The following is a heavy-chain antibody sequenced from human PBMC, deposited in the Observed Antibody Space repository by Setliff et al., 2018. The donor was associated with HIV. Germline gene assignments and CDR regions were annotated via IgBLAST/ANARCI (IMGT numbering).Heavy chain of an antibody. Sequence: GASVKVSCKPSGYTFTTYGLSWVRQAPGQGLEWMGWINANSGSPTYAQAFTGRFFFSVDTAVATAYLQINNLKTEDTAVYFCARGLYGDYGGDLNWLDPWGHGTRVTV. D-gene: IGHD4-17*01. CDR3: ARGLYGDYGGDLNWLDP. CDR2: INANSGSP. CDR1: GYTFTTYG. J-gene: IGHJ5*02. V-gene: IGHV7-4-1*02.